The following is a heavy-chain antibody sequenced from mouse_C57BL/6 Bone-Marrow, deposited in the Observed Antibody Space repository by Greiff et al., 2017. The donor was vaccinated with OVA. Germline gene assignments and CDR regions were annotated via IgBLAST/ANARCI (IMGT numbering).Heavy chain of an antibody. D-gene: IGHD3-3*01. J-gene: IGHJ1*03. CDR3: ARERGWVYWYFDV. Sequence: EVKLMESGPELVKPGASVKISCKASGYSFTDYNMNWVKQSNGKSLEWIGVINPNYGTTSYNQKFKGKATLTVDQSSSTASMQLNSLTSEDSAVYYCARERGWVYWYFDVWGTGTTVTVSS. CDR1: GYSFTDYN. V-gene: IGHV1-39*01. CDR2: INPNYGTT.